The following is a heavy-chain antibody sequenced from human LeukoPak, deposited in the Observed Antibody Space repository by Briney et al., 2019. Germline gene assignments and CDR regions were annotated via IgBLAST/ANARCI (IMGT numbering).Heavy chain of an antibody. CDR3: ARDSAYYYDSSGYPTDAFDI. Sequence: GASVKVSCKASGYTFTGEYMHWVRQAPGQGLEWMGWINPKSGGTNYAHNFQGRVTMTRDTSISTAYMELSRLRSDDTAVYFCARDSAYYYDSSGYPTDAFDIWGQGTMVTVSS. CDR2: INPKSGGT. J-gene: IGHJ3*02. D-gene: IGHD3-22*01. V-gene: IGHV1-2*02. CDR1: GYTFTGEY.